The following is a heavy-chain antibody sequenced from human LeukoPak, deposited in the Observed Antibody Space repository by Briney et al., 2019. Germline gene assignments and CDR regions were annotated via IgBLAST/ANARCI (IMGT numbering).Heavy chain of an antibody. CDR1: GFTFSDYA. CDR3: VRAIGSNTL. D-gene: IGHD4-23*01. J-gene: IGHJ4*02. V-gene: IGHV3-30-3*01. CDR2: ISYDGSNK. Sequence: PGGSLRLSCAASGFTFSDYAMYWVRQAPGKGLEWVAVISYDGSNKYYADSVKGRFTISRDNAKNSLYMQMNSLRAEDTAVYFCVRAIGSNTLWGQGTLVTVSS.